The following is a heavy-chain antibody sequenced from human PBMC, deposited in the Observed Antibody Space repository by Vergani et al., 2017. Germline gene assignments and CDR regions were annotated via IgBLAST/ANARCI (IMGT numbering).Heavy chain of an antibody. CDR3: ARGGAAADYGMDV. CDR1: GFTVSSNY. J-gene: IGHJ6*02. V-gene: IGHV3-66*01. D-gene: IGHD2-2*01. CDR2: IYSGGST. Sequence: VQLVESGGGVVQPGRSLRLSCAASGFTVSSNYMSWVRQAPGKGLEWVSVIYSGGSTYYADSVKGRFTISRDNSKNTLYLQMNSLRAEDTAVYYCARGGAAADYGMDVWGQGTTVTVSS.